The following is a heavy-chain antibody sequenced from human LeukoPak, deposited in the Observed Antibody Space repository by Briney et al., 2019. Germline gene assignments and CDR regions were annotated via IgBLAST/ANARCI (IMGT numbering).Heavy chain of an antibody. J-gene: IGHJ4*02. D-gene: IGHD5-24*01. Sequence: SETLSLTCTVSGGSMGNYHWTWIRQPPGKGPEYIGYIYSNGHTNYNPSLKSRVTMELDTSKNQFSLKLSPVTAADTAVYYCAKCKGEATILDYWGQGTLVTVSS. CDR3: AKCKGEATILDY. CDR2: IYSNGHT. CDR1: GGSMGNYH. V-gene: IGHV4-59*08.